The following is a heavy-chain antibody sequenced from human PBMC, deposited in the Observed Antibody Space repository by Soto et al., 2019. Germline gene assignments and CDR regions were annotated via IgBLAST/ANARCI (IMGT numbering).Heavy chain of an antibody. CDR1: GGTFSSSA. J-gene: IGHJ6*02. V-gene: IGHV1-69*12. Sequence: QVQLVQSGAEVKKPGSSVKVSCKASGGTFSSSAISWVRQAPGQGLEWMGGIIPIFGTAEYAQKFQGRVTITADESTSTDFMEVSSLRSEDTAVYYCASNGESYYYYGMDVWCQGTTVTVSS. CDR3: ASNGESYYYYGMDV. CDR2: IIPIFGTA. D-gene: IGHD2-8*01.